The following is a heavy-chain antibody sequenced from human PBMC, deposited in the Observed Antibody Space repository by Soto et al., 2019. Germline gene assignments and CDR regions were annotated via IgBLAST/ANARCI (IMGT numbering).Heavy chain of an antibody. CDR2: INHSGST. J-gene: IGHJ4*02. D-gene: IGHD2-21*02. CDR3: ARLMGVVTVDY. Sequence: SETLSLTCAVYGGSFSGYSWTWIRQPPGTGLEWIGEINHSGSTNYNPSLKSRVTISVDTSKNQFSLKLTSVTAADTAVYYCARLMGVVTVDYWGQGALVT. V-gene: IGHV4-34*01. CDR1: GGSFSGYS.